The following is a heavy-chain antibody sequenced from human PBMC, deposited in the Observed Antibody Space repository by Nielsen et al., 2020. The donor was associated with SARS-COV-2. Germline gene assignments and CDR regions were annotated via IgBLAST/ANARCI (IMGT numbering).Heavy chain of an antibody. CDR2: ISGSGGRT. D-gene: IGHD2-8*01. CDR3: ASGVDYLDF. J-gene: IGHJ4*02. V-gene: IGHV3-23*01. CDR1: GFTFSGYA. Sequence: GESLKISCAASGFTFSGYAMSWVRQAPGKGLEWVSGISGSGGRTFYADSVKGRFTISRDSAKNALYLQMNSLRPEDTAVYYCASGVDYLDFWGQGTLVTVSS.